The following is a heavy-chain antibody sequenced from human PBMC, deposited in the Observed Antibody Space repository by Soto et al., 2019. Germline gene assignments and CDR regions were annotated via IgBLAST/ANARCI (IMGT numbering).Heavy chain of an antibody. CDR2: INPSGGST. D-gene: IGHD4-4*01. CDR3: ARESSNKPDY. J-gene: IGHJ4*02. CDR1: VGTFTGYY. V-gene: IGHV1-46*01. Sequence: SAKVSGRSSVGTFTGYYMHWVRQAPGQGLEWRGIINPSGGSTSYAQKFQGRVTMTRDTYTSNVYMELSSLRSEDTAVYYCARESSNKPDYWGQGNMVTVS.